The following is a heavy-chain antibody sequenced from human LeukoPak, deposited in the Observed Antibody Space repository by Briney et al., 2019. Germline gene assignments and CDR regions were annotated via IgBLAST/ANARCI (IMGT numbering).Heavy chain of an antibody. J-gene: IGHJ5*02. CDR3: ARGPPTSSNWFDP. CDR1: GYTFTSYY. CDR2: INPSGGST. V-gene: IGHV1-46*01. Sequence: ASVKVSCKASGYTFTSYYMHWVRQAPGQGLEWLGIINPSGGSTNYAQKFQGRVTMTRDTSTSTVYMQLSSLRSEDSTVYYCARGPPTSSNWFDPWGQGTLVTVSS.